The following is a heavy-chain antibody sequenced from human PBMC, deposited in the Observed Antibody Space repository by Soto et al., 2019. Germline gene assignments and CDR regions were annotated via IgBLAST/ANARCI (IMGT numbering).Heavy chain of an antibody. CDR1: GFTFRSYV. V-gene: IGHV3-30*19. D-gene: IGHD3-16*01. CDR2: TSYDGSNK. J-gene: IGHJ4*02. CDR3: ARWGTTGGLDV. Sequence: QVQLVESGGGVVQPGTSLRLSCVGSGFTFRSYVIHWVRQAPGKGLEWVALTSYDGSNKYYDDCVKGRFTISRDNSRNTVDLQMDSLRIEDTALYYCARWGTTGGLDVGGQGTLVSVSS.